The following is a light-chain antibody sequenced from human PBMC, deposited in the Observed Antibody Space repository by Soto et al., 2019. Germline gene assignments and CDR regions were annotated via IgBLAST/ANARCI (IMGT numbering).Light chain of an antibody. Sequence: DIQLTQSPSFLSASVGDRVTITCRASQGISSYLAWYQQKPGKAPKLLIYAASTLQSGVPSRFSGSGSGTEFTLTISSLQSVDFATYSCQQLNSYPLTFGGGTKVDI. CDR1: QGISSY. CDR3: QQLNSYPLT. CDR2: AAS. J-gene: IGKJ4*01. V-gene: IGKV1-9*01.